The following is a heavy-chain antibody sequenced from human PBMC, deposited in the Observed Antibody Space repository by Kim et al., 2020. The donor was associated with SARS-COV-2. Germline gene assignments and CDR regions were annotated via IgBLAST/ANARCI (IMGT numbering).Heavy chain of an antibody. CDR3: ARHNYDYVWGSYRYGFDY. J-gene: IGHJ4*02. D-gene: IGHD3-16*02. CDR1: GGSFSGYY. Sequence: SETLSLTCAVYGGSFSGYYWSWIRQPPGKGLEWIGYIYYSGSTNYNPSLKSRVTISVDTSKNQFSLKLSSVTAADTAVYYCARHNYDYVWGSYRYGFDYWGQGTLVTVSS. V-gene: IGHV4-59*08. CDR2: IYYSGST.